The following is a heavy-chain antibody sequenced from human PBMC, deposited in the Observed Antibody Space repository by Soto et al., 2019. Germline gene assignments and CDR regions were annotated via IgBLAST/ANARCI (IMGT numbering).Heavy chain of an antibody. J-gene: IGHJ4*02. CDR3: ARPLAPYYEFWSGPFDY. V-gene: IGHV3-30*03. CDR1: GFTFSSYG. D-gene: IGHD3-3*01. CDR2: ISYDGSNK. Sequence: QVQLVESGGGVVQPGRSLRLSCAASGFTFSSYGMHWVRQAPGKGLEWVAVISYDGSNKYYEDSVKGRFTISRDNSKNSPYLQMNSLRAEETAVYYCARPLAPYYEFWSGPFDYWGQGTLVTVSS.